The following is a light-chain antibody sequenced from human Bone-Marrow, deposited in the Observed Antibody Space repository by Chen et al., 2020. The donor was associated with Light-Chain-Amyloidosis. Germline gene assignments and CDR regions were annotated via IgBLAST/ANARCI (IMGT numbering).Light chain of an antibody. J-gene: IGLJ3*02. V-gene: IGLV3-21*02. Sequence: SYVLTQPSSVSVAPGQKAPMACGGNNIGPTSVHWYQQTPGQAPLPVVYDDSDRPSGIPERLSGSNSGNTATLTISRVEAGDEADYYCQVWDRSSDRPVFGGGTKLTVL. CDR2: DDS. CDR3: QVWDRSSDRPV. CDR1: NIGPTS.